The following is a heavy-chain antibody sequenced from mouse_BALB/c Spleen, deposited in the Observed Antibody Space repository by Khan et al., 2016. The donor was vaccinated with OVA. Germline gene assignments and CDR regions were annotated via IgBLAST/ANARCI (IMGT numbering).Heavy chain of an antibody. D-gene: IGHD3-1*01. CDR1: GYSITSGYG. CDR2: ISYSGST. Sequence: EVQLVESGPGLVKPSQSLSLTCTVTGYSITSGYGRNWIRQSPGNKVEWMGVISYSGSTNYNPSLKSRTSITRDTSKNQFFLQLKSVTSEDTATYYGARRARINYWGQGTTLTVSS. CDR3: ARRARINY. J-gene: IGHJ2*01. V-gene: IGHV3-2*02.